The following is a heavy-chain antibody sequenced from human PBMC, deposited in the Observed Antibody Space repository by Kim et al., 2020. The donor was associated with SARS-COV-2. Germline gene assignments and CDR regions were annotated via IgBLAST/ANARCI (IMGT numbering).Heavy chain of an antibody. CDR2: ITDSGGDT. CDR1: GFTFSNYA. V-gene: IGHV3-23*01. CDR3: VKGSAASRPYYFDY. Sequence: GGSLRLSCAASGFTFSNYAMSWVRQAPGKGLEWVSAITDSGGDTYHADSVKGRLTISRDNPKNTLYLQMNSLRSDDTARYYCVKGSAASRPYYFDYWGQGTLVTVSS. D-gene: IGHD2-15*01. J-gene: IGHJ4*02.